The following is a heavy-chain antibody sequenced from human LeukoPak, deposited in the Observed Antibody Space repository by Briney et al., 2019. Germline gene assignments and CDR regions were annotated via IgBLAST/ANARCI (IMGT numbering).Heavy chain of an antibody. V-gene: IGHV3-23*01. J-gene: IGHJ4*02. Sequence: GGSLRLSCAASGFTFSDYYMSWIRQAPGKGLEWVSAISGSGGSTYYADSVKGRFTISRDNSKNTLYLQMNSLRAEDTAVYYCAKDLLDSGSYYWGQGTLVTVSS. CDR3: AKDLLDSGSYY. CDR1: GFTFSDYY. CDR2: ISGSGGST. D-gene: IGHD1-26*01.